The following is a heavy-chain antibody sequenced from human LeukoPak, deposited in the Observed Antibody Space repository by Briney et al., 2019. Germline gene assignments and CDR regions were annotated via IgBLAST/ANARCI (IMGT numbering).Heavy chain of an antibody. CDR3: ARGDCSYANCYHIGAFDI. CDR2: INNRGRT. J-gene: IGHJ3*02. CDR1: GGSFSGYY. Sequence: SETLSLTCAVYGGSFSGYYWSWIRQPPGKGLEWIGEINNRGRTNYKPSLRSRVTISGDTSKNQFSLKLSSVTAADTAVYYCARGDCSYANCYHIGAFDIWGQGTMVTVSS. D-gene: IGHD2-15*01. V-gene: IGHV4-34*01.